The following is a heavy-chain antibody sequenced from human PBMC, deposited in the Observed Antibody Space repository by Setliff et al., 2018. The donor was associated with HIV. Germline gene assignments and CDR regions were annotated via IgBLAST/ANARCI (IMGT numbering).Heavy chain of an antibody. J-gene: IGHJ4*02. D-gene: IGHD3-16*01. Sequence: SETLSLTCTVSGGSIRTGTYYWGWIRQPPGKGLEWIGSIYYDGRTFYKPSLESRLTISVDTSKNQFPLRLNSVTAADTAVYFCARGGAVSADFDSWGQGTLVTVSS. V-gene: IGHV4-39*06. CDR2: IYYDGRT. CDR1: GGSIRTGTYY. CDR3: ARGGAVSADFDS.